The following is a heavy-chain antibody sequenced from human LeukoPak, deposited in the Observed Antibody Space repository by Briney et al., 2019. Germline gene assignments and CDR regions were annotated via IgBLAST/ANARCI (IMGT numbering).Heavy chain of an antibody. CDR3: ARDTAWYLAL. CDR1: GFIFRDYG. Sequence: GGSLRLSCAASGFIFRDYGMHWVRQAPGKGLEWVGIIWSDGTNEYYGDSVEGRFTISRDNSKDTVYLQMNSLRPEDTAVYYCARDTAWYLALGGRGTLVTVSS. V-gene: IGHV3-33*01. J-gene: IGHJ2*01. CDR2: IWSDGTNE.